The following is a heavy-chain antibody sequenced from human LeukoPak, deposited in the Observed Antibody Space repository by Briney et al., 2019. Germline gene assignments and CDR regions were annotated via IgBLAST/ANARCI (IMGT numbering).Heavy chain of an antibody. V-gene: IGHV3-23*01. CDR2: ISGSGGST. D-gene: IGHD3-16*01. CDR3: AADLGGPYDY. J-gene: IGHJ4*02. Sequence: GGSLRLACAASGFTFSSYAMSWVRQAPGMGLEWVSAISGSGGSTYYADSVKGRFTISRDNSKNTLYLQMNSLRAEDTAVYYCAADLGGPYDYWGQGTLVTVSS. CDR1: GFTFSSYA.